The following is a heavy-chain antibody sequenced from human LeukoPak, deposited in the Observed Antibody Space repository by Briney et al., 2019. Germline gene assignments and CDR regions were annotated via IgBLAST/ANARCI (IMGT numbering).Heavy chain of an antibody. J-gene: IGHJ1*01. CDR2: ISSSGSTI. D-gene: IGHD3-22*01. CDR1: GFTVSGYE. CDR3: AKGSGYYPEYFQH. Sequence: VRFLAYSAAASGFTVSGYEVSWVRQDQGKGLEWVSYISSSGSTIYYADSVKGRFTISRDNSKNTLYLQMNSLRAEDTAVYYCAKGSGYYPEYFQHWGQGTLVTVSS. V-gene: IGHV3-48*03.